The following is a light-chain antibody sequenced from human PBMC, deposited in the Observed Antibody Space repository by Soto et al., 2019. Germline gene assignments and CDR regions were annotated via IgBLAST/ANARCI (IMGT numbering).Light chain of an antibody. CDR1: LSVMIT. V-gene: IGKV3-15*01. J-gene: IGKJ5*01. Sequence: EIVISQIPAPPFVCPGERATLSCRSSLSVMITLAWYQQKPGQAPRRLIYCASTRATGIPARISGSGACTEVTLTIISRLSDDFSVYYCQQYYYSSPLTFGQGTRLEI. CDR3: QQYYYSSPLT. CDR2: CAS.